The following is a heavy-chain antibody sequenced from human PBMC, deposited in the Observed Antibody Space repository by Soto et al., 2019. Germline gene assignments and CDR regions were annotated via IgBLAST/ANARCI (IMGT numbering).Heavy chain of an antibody. V-gene: IGHV5-10-1*01. CDR2: IDPSDSYT. CDR3: ARHAGGMYNWFAL. D-gene: IGHD2-15*01. CDR1: GYSFTSYW. J-gene: IGHJ5*02. Sequence: GESLKISCKGSGYSFTSYWISWVRQMPGKGLEWMGRIDPSDSYTNYSPSFQGHVTISADKSISTAYLQWSSLKASDTAMYYCARHAGGMYNWFALWGEGTLVTLSS.